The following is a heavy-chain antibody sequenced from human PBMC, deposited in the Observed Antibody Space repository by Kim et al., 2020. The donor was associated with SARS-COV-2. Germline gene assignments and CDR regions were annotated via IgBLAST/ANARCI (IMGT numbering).Heavy chain of an antibody. V-gene: IGHV3-7*01. J-gene: IGHJ4*02. D-gene: IGHD3-10*01. CDR2: INQAGSKK. Sequence: GGSLRLSCAASGFTFSSDWMNWIRQAPGKGLEWVANINQAGSKKYYVDSVKGRFTISRDNAKNSLYLQMNSLRAEDTAVYYCARDPDVVRGVSFDYWGQGTLVTVSS. CDR1: GFTFSSDW. CDR3: ARDPDVVRGVSFDY.